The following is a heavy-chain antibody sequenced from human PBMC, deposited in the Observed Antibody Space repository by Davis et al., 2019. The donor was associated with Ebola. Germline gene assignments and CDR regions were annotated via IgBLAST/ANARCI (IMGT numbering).Heavy chain of an antibody. D-gene: IGHD6-13*01. CDR3: AGGLPSSCEDY. CDR2: ISAYNGNT. J-gene: IGHJ4*02. V-gene: IGHV1-18*01. Sequence: ASVKVSCKASGYIFPSYGISWVRQPPGQGLEWMGWISAYNGNTNYAQKLQGRVTMTTDTSTSTAYMELRSLGSDDTAVYYCAGGLPSSCEDYWSQGTLVTVSS. CDR1: GYIFPSYG.